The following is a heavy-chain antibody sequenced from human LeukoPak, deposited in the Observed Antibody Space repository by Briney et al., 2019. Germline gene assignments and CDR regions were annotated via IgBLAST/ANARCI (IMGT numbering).Heavy chain of an antibody. J-gene: IGHJ4*02. CDR1: GVSFSGYY. CDR3: ARGWLRRGGIFDY. CDR2: INHSGST. D-gene: IGHD5-12*01. Sequence: PSETLCLTCAVYGVSFSGYYWSWIRQPSGKGLEWIGDINHSGSTNYNPSLMSRVTISVDTSKNQFSLKLSSVTAADTAVYYCARGWLRRGGIFDYWGQGTLVTVSS. V-gene: IGHV4-34*01.